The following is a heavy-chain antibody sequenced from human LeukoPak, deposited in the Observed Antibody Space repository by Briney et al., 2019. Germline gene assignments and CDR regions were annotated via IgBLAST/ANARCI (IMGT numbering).Heavy chain of an antibody. CDR3: ARSTGSRNYYYYYGMDV. V-gene: IGHV5-51*01. D-gene: IGHD3-9*01. J-gene: IGHJ6*04. CDR1: GYSFTGYW. Sequence: GESLKISCKGSGYSFTGYWIGWVRQMPGKGLEWMGIIYPDDSDTRYSPSFQGQVTISADKSISTAYLQWSSLEASDTAMYYCARSTGSRNYYYYYGMDVWGKGTTVTVSS. CDR2: IYPDDSDT.